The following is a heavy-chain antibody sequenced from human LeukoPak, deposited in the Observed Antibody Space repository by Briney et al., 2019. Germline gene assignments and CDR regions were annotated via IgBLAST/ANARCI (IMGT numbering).Heavy chain of an antibody. J-gene: IGHJ4*02. CDR1: GYTFTGYY. V-gene: IGHV1-46*01. D-gene: IGHD4-17*01. CDR3: ARASTVSNFDY. Sequence: ASVKVSCKASGYTFTGYYMHWVRQAPGQGLEWMGGIIPIFGTANYAQKFQGRVTMTRDMSTSTVYMELSSLRSEDTAVYYCARASTVSNFDYWGQGTLVTVSS. CDR2: IIPIFGTA.